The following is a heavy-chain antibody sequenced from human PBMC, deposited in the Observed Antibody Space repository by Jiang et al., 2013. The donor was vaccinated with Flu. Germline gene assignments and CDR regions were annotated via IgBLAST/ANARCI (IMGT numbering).Heavy chain of an antibody. J-gene: IGHJ4*02. CDR2: IIPILGIA. CDR3: ARSAQEGNQGGYSYGYY. V-gene: IGHV1-69*02. D-gene: IGHD5-18*01. CDR1: GGTFSSYT. Sequence: GSSVKVSCKASGGTFSSYTISWVRQAPGQGLEWMGRIIPILGIANYAQKFQGRVTITADKSTSTAYMELSSLRSEDTAVYYCARSAQEGNQGGYSYGYYWGQGTLVTVSS.